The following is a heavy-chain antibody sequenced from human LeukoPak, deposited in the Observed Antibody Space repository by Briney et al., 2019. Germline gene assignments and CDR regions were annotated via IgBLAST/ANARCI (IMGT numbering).Heavy chain of an antibody. CDR3: TRERDDYYYYGMDV. Sequence: GGSLRLSCIASGFTFGDYAMSWVRQAPGKGLEWVGFIRSKAYGGTTEYAASVKGRFTISRDDSKSIAYLQMNSLKTEDTAVYYCTRERDDYYYYGMDVWGQGTTVTVSS. V-gene: IGHV3-49*04. J-gene: IGHJ6*02. CDR2: IRSKAYGGTT. CDR1: GFTFGDYA.